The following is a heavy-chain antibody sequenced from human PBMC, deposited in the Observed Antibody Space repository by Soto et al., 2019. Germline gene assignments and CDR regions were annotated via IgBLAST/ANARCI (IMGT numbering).Heavy chain of an antibody. CDR1: GGSFSGYY. V-gene: IGHV4-34*01. Sequence: SETLSLTCAVYGGSFSGYYWSWIRQPPGKGLEWVGEINHSGGTNYNPSLKSRVTISVDTSKNQFSLKLSSVTAADTAVYYCASFKGRDIVATMARADVWGQGTTVTVSS. CDR2: INHSGGT. D-gene: IGHD5-12*01. J-gene: IGHJ6*02. CDR3: ASFKGRDIVATMARADV.